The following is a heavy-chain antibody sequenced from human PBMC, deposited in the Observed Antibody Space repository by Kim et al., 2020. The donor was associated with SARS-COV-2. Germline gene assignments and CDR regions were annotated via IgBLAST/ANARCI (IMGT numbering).Heavy chain of an antibody. V-gene: IGHV4-34*01. J-gene: IGHJ5*02. CDR2: INHSGST. CDR1: GGSFSGYY. CDR3: ARWSEISTGYSDP. D-gene: IGHD3-9*01. Sequence: SETLSLTCAVYGGSFSGYYWSWIRQPPGKGLEWIGEINHSGSTNYNPDLKSRVTISVDTSKNQFSLKLSSVTAADTAVYYCARWSEISTGYSDPWGQGTLVTVSS.